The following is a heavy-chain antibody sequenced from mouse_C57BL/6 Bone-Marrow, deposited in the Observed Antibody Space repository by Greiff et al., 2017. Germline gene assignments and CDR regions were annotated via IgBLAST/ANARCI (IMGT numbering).Heavy chain of an antibody. CDR2: IDPLACYT. V-gene: IGHV1-69*01. D-gene: IGHD3-3*01. Sequence: QVQLMQPGAELVMPGASVKLSCKASGYTFTSYWMPWVKQTPGQGLEWIGEIDPLACYTTYTQTFKGKSTLTVDKSSSTAYMRLSSLTSEDSAVYYCARDTRGYFDYWGQGTTLTVSS. CDR1: GYTFTSYW. J-gene: IGHJ2*01. CDR3: ARDTRGYFDY.